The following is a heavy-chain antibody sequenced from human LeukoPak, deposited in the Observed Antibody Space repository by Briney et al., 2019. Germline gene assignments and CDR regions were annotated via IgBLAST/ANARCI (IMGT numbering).Heavy chain of an antibody. D-gene: IGHD3-22*01. CDR3: ARVYLMNYYESSGYYDY. CDR2: VIPIFGTA. CDR1: GGTFSSYA. Sequence: SVKVSCKASGGTFSSYAISWVRQAPGQGLEWMGGVIPIFGTANYAQKFQGRVTITTDESTSTAYMELSSLRSEDTAVYYCARVYLMNYYESSGYYDYWGQGNLVTVSS. J-gene: IGHJ4*02. V-gene: IGHV1-69*05.